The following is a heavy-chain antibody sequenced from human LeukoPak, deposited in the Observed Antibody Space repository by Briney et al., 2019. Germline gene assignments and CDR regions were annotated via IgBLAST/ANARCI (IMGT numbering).Heavy chain of an antibody. J-gene: IGHJ6*03. V-gene: IGHV4-39*07. D-gene: IGHD6-19*01. CDR1: GGSISSSSYY. CDR2: IYYSGST. Sequence: SETLSLTCTVSGGSISSSSYYWGWIRQPPGKGLEWIGSIYYSGSTYYNPSLKSRVTISVDTSKNQFSLKLSSVTAADTAVYYCARDLRVAVAGYYYMDVWGKGTTVTVSS. CDR3: ARDLRVAVAGYYYMDV.